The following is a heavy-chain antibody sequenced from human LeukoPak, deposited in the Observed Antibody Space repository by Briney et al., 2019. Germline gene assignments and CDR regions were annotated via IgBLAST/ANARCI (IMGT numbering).Heavy chain of an antibody. CDR2: IYYSGST. Sequence: PSETLSLSCTVSGVSISSSSYYWGWIRQPPGKGLEWIGSIYYSGSTYYNPSLKSRVTISVDTSKNQFSLKLSSVTAADTAVYYCARRTGTTCFDYWGQGTLVTVSS. J-gene: IGHJ4*02. D-gene: IGHD1-1*01. CDR3: ARRTGTTCFDY. V-gene: IGHV4-39*07. CDR1: GVSISSSSYY.